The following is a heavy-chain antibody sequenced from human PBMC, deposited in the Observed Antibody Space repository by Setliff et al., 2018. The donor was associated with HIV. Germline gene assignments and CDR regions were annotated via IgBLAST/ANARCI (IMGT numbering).Heavy chain of an antibody. CDR3: ARISSAWYLVDY. V-gene: IGHV3-48*04. J-gene: IGHJ4*02. CDR2: ISSTSTTI. D-gene: IGHD6-13*01. CDR1: GFTFSSHS. Sequence: LRLSCAASGFTFSSHSMNWVRQAPGKGLEWVSYISSTSTTIFQADSVKGRFTISRDNAKNSLYLQMSSLRVDDTAVYYCARISSAWYLVDYWGQGTLVTVSS.